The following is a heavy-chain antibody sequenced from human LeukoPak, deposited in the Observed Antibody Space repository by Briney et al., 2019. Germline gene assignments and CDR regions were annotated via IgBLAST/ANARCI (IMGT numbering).Heavy chain of an antibody. J-gene: IGHJ3*02. V-gene: IGHV4-4*07. CDR2: IYTSGST. Sequence: SETLSLTCTVSGGSISSYYWSWIRQPAGKGLEWIGRIYTSGSTNYNPSLKSRVTISVDTSKNQFSLKLSSVTAADTAVYYCAREGRRWPQNDVNAFDIWGQGTMVTVSS. CDR3: AREGRRWPQNDVNAFDI. D-gene: IGHD5-24*01. CDR1: GGSISSYY.